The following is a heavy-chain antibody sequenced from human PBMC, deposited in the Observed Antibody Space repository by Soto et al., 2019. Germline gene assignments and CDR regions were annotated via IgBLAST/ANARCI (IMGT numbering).Heavy chain of an antibody. D-gene: IGHD2-15*01. CDR1: GFTVSSNY. V-gene: IGHV3-53*02. CDR3: ARGLQYCSGGSCYFDDAFDI. J-gene: IGHJ3*02. Sequence: EVQLVETGGGLIQPGGSLRLSCAASGFTVSSNYMSWVRQAPGKGLEWVSVIYSGGSTYYADSVKGRFTISRDNSKNTLYLQMNSLRAEDTAVYYCARGLQYCSGGSCYFDDAFDIWGQGTMVTVSS. CDR2: IYSGGST.